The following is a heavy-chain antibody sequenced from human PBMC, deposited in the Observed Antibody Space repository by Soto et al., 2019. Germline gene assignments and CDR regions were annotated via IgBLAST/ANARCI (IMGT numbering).Heavy chain of an antibody. V-gene: IGHV1-2*02. CDR1: GYTFTGYY. J-gene: IGHJ6*02. Sequence: SVKVSCKASGYTFTGYYMHWVRQAPGQGLEWMGWINPNSGGTNYAQKFQGRVTMTRDTSISTAYMELSRLRSDDTAVYYCARDIYSYGYNGMDVWGQGTTVTVSS. D-gene: IGHD5-18*01. CDR2: INPNSGGT. CDR3: ARDIYSYGYNGMDV.